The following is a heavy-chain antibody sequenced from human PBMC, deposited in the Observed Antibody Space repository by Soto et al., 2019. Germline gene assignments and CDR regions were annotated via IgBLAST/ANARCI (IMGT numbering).Heavy chain of an antibody. V-gene: IGHV3-48*02. CDR2: ISSSSSTI. Sequence: EVQLVESGGGLVQPGGSLRLSCAASGFTFSDYSMDWVRQAPGKGLEWVSYISSSSSTIYYADSVKGRFTISRDNAKNSLYRQRNSVRDEDTAVYYCARDAGSWGYWGQGTMVTVSS. CDR3: ARDAGSWGY. CDR1: GFTFSDYS. J-gene: IGHJ4*02. D-gene: IGHD7-27*01.